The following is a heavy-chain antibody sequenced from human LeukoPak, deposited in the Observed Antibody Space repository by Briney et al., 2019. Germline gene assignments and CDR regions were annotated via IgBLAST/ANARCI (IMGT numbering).Heavy chain of an antibody. CDR1: GFTFSTYW. CDR3: ARASGEMAYWDY. J-gene: IGHJ4*02. D-gene: IGHD5-24*01. V-gene: IGHV3-7*01. CDR2: IKQGGSEK. Sequence: PGGSLRLSCTASGFTFSTYWMSWVRKAPGKGLQWVANIKQGGSEKYYVDSVKGRFTISRDNAKNSVYLQMNSLRAEDTAGYYCARASGEMAYWDYWGQGTLVIVSS.